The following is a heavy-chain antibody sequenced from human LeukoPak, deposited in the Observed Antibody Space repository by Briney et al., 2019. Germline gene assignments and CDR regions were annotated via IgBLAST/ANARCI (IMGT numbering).Heavy chain of an antibody. CDR2: ISSSSSSTI. J-gene: IGHJ6*03. Sequence: PGGSLRLSCAASGFTFSSYSMNWVRQAPGKGLEWVSYISSSSSSTIYYADSVKGRFTISRDNAKNSLYLQMNSLRAEDTAVYYCARDSSPVDYYYYYMDVWGKGTTVTVSS. CDR1: GFTFSSYS. V-gene: IGHV3-48*01. CDR3: ARDSSPVDYYYYYMDV. D-gene: IGHD6-6*01.